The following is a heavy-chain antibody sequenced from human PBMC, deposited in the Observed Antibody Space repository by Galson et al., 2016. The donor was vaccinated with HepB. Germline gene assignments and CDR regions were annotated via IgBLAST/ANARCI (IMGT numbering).Heavy chain of an antibody. CDR2: IRPSGTM. CDR3: VRGKSNSWYAYKRSFYFTMEV. CDR1: GFTLSNYE. J-gene: IGHJ6*02. V-gene: IGHV3-48*03. D-gene: IGHD6-13*01. Sequence: SLRLSCAVSGFTLSNYEMNWVRQAPGKGLECLSYIRPSGTMYYADPVKGRFTISRDNAKDSMYLQMNSLRAEDTGTYYCVRGKSNSWYAYKRSFYFTMEVWGRGTTVIVSS.